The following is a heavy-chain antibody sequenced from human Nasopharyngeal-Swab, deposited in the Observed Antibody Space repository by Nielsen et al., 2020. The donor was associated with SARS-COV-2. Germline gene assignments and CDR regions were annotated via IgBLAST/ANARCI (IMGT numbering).Heavy chain of an antibody. CDR2: ISSSSYI. Sequence: GESLKISCAASGFTFSSYSMNWVRQAPGKGLEWVSSISSSSYIYYADSVKGRFTISRDNAKNSLYLQMNSLRDEDTAVYYCARDGSGSYYLDYWGQGTLVTVSS. J-gene: IGHJ4*02. V-gene: IGHV3-21*01. CDR1: GFTFSSYS. D-gene: IGHD3-10*01. CDR3: ARDGSGSYYLDY.